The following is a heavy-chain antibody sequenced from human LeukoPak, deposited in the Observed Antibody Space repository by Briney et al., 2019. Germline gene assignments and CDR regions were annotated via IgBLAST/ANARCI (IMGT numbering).Heavy chain of an antibody. Sequence: VGSLRLSCAASGFSSSSYWMSWMRQAPGKGLEWVANIKFDGNEEYYVDSVKGRFTISRDNAKNSLYLQLNSLRVEDTAVYYCKSGGAAPGSFDYWGQGTLVTVSP. J-gene: IGHJ4*02. CDR2: IKFDGNEE. CDR1: GFSSSSYW. V-gene: IGHV3-7*01. D-gene: IGHD1-1*01. CDR3: KSGGAAPGSFDY.